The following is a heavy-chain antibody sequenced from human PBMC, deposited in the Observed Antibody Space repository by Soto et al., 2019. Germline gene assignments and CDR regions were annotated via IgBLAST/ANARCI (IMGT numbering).Heavy chain of an antibody. Sequence: ASETLSLTCDVSGDTISTGGYTWAWIRQPPGKTLEWIGHTYNSGNPYYNPSLKSRVIISVDRSKNQFSLKLSSVTAADTAVYYCARETSVTAISPDGYNFDYWGQGTLVTVSS. D-gene: IGHD2-21*02. CDR1: GDTISTGGYT. V-gene: IGHV4-30-2*01. CDR2: TYNSGNP. CDR3: ARETSVTAISPDGYNFDY. J-gene: IGHJ4*02.